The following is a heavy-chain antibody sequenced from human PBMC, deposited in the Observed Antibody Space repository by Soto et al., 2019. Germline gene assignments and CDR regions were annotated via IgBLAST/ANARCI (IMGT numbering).Heavy chain of an antibody. V-gene: IGHV1-18*01. J-gene: IGHJ4*02. CDR2: ISAYNGNT. Sequence: GASVKVSCKASGYTFTSYGISWVRQAPGQGLEWMGWISAYNGNTNYAQKLQGRVTISVDRSKNQFSLKLSSVTAADTAVYYCARVPDYWGQGTLVTVSS. CDR3: ARVPDY. CDR1: GYTFTSYG.